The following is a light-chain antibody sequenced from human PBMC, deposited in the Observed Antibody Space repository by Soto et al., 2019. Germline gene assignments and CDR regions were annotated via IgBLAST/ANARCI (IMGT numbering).Light chain of an antibody. CDR3: QQYNSYWT. V-gene: IGKV1-5*03. J-gene: IGKJ1*01. CDR1: QSITPW. Sequence: DIQMTQSPSTVSASVGDTVSISCRASQSITPWLAWHQQKPGKAPRVIIYKTSDLENGVPERFSGSGSGTEFTLTIKNLQPDDFATYYCQQYNSYWTFGQGTKVEIK. CDR2: KTS.